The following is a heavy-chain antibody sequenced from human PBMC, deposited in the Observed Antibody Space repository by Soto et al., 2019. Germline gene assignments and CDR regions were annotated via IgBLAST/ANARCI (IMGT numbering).Heavy chain of an antibody. CDR3: ARESEDLTSNFDY. Sequence: GGSLRLSCAASGFTFSSYSMNWVRQAPGKGLEWVSSISSTTNYIYYGDSMKGRFTISRDNAKNSLHLEMNSLRAEDTAVYYCARESEDLTSNFDYWGQGTLVTVSS. CDR2: ISSTTNYI. J-gene: IGHJ4*02. V-gene: IGHV3-21*06. CDR1: GFTFSSYS.